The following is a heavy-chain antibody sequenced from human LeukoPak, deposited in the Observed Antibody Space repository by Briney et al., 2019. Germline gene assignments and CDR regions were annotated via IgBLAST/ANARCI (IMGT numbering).Heavy chain of an antibody. CDR1: GFTFSSYW. J-gene: IGHJ4*02. D-gene: IGHD2/OR15-2a*01. CDR3: ANNFDY. Sequence: TGGSLRLSCAASGFTFSSYWMHWVRQAPGKGLLWVSRINSDGSSTIYADSVKGRFTISRDNAKNTLYLQMNSLRAEDTAVYYCANNFDYWGQGTLVTVSS. CDR2: INSDGSST. V-gene: IGHV3-74*01.